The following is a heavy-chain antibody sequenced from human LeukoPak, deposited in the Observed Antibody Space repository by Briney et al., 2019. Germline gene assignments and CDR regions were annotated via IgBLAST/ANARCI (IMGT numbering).Heavy chain of an antibody. J-gene: IGHJ4*02. Sequence: ASVKVSCKASGYTFTGYYMHWVRQAPGQGLEWMGWMNPNSGNTGYAQKFQGRVTMTRNTSISTAYMELSSLRSEDTAVYYCARGFMGVADYWGQGTLVTVSS. V-gene: IGHV1-8*02. CDR3: ARGFMGVADY. CDR2: MNPNSGNT. D-gene: IGHD2-8*01. CDR1: GYTFTGYY.